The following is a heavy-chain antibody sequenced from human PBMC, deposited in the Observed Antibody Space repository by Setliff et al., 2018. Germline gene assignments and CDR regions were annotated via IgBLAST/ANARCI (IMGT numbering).Heavy chain of an antibody. D-gene: IGHD7-27*01. CDR3: AKDREAWVYYYDMDV. CDR2: IRYDGSNK. Sequence: GGSLRLSCAASGFTLSSYGMHWVRQAPGKGLEWVAFIRYDGSNKYYADSVKGRFTVSRDNSKNTLYLQMNSLRAEDTAVYYCAKDREAWVYYYDMDVWGQGTTVTVSS. CDR1: GFTLSSYG. J-gene: IGHJ6*02. V-gene: IGHV3-30*02.